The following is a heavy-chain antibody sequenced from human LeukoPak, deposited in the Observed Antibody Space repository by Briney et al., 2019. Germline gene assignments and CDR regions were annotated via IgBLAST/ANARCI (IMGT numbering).Heavy chain of an antibody. CDR3: AKAMGVAGTGFDY. Sequence: GRSLRLSCAASGFTFDDYAMHWVRQAPGKGLEWVSGISWNSGSIGYADSVKGRFTISRDNAKNSLYLQMNSLRAEDTALYYCAKAMGVAGTGFDYWGQGTLVTVSS. V-gene: IGHV3-9*01. J-gene: IGHJ4*02. CDR1: GFTFDDYA. D-gene: IGHD6-19*01. CDR2: ISWNSGSI.